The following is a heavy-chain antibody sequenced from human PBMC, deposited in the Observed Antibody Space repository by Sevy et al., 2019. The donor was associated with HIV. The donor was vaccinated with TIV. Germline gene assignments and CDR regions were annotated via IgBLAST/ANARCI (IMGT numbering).Heavy chain of an antibody. CDR3: AREGCTKPHDY. V-gene: IGHV3-23*01. D-gene: IGHD2-8*01. Sequence: GGSLRLSCAASGFTFSKYSMSWVRQPPGKGREWVSTLSFGCGEINYADSVKGRFTISRDNSKSSVYLQMNNLRPEDTAVYYCAREGCTKPHDYWGQGTLVTVPQ. J-gene: IGHJ4*02. CDR1: GFTFSKYS. CDR2: LSFGCGEI.